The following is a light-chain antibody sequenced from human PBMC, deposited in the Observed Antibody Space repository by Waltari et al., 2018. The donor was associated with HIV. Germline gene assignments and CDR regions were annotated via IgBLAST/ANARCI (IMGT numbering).Light chain of an antibody. CDR2: GNT. V-gene: IGLV1-40*01. CDR1: SSNIGAGYD. J-gene: IGLJ1*01. Sequence: QSVLTQPPSVSGAPGQRVTISCTGSSSNIGAGYDVHWFQQLPGTAPKLLIYGNTNRPSGAPARFSGSKSGTSASLAITGLQAEDEGDYYCQSYDSGLSAYVFGTGTKVTVL. CDR3: QSYDSGLSAYV.